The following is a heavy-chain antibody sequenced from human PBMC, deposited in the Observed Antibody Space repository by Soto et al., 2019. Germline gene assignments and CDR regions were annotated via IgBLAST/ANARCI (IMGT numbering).Heavy chain of an antibody. CDR3: AKLPWEVAPA. CDR1: GFTFVNFW. J-gene: IGHJ4*02. Sequence: GGSLRLSCSNSGFTFVNFWIHWVRQAPWKGLEWLSHIGPDGTDIVYGDSVKGRLIISRDNARNTVYLQMNSLEAEDTAVYYCAKLPWEVAPAGGQGTRVKVAS. V-gene: IGHV3-74*03. CDR2: IGPDGTDI. D-gene: IGHD1-26*01.